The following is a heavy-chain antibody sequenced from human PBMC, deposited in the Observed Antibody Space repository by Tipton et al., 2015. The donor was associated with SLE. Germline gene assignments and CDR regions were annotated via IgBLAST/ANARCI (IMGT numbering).Heavy chain of an antibody. CDR1: GYTLTEIS. CDR2: FHPEDAEI. J-gene: IGHJ4*02. D-gene: IGHD6-19*01. CDR3: ATAGLIATSDWIADY. Sequence: QVQLVQSGAEVKKPGASVKVSCKVSGYTLTEISIQWVRQAPGKGLEWMGIFHPEDAEIVDTQSFQGRLSVTEDTSTDTSYMELSSLNSADTAVYYCATAGLIATSDWIADYWGQGTLVTVSS. V-gene: IGHV1-24*01.